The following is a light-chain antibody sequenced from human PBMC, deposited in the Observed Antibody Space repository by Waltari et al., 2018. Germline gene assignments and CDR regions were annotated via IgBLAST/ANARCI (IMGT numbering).Light chain of an antibody. CDR3: QKYGTRPAT. J-gene: IGKJ1*01. V-gene: IGKV3-20*01. CDR2: DDA. Sequence: EIVLTQSPASLSLSPGDRATLSCRASQSVGRTLAWYQQRPGQAPRLLIYDDASRATGIPDRFSGSGSGTDFSLTISRLEPEDFAVYYCQKYGTRPATFGQGTKVEVK. CDR1: QSVGRT.